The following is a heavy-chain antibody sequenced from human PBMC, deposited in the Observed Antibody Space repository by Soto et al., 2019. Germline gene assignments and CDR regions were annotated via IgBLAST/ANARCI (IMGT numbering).Heavy chain of an antibody. CDR3: ARDLGSAFDS. CDR2: ISGGGRPI. J-gene: IGHJ4*02. Sequence: EVPLVESGGGSVQPGGSLRLSCAASGFTFSTFSMNWVRQAPGRGLEWISYISGGGRPISYADSVKGRFTISRDNAKNALYLKMDSLTDEDTAVYYCARDLGSAFDSWGQGTLVPVSS. V-gene: IGHV3-48*02. D-gene: IGHD6-25*01. CDR1: GFTFSTFS.